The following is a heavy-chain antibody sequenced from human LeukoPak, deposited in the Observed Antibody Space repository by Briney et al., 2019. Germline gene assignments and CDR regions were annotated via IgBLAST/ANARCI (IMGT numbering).Heavy chain of an antibody. CDR2: ISYDGSNK. Sequence: GGSLRLSCAASGFTFSSYAMHWVRQAPGKGLEWVAVISYDGSNKYYADSVKGRFTISRDNSKNTLYPQMNSLRAEDTAVYYCARDRGGATITVGFDYWGQGTLVTVSS. CDR3: ARDRGGATITVGFDY. J-gene: IGHJ4*02. CDR1: GFTFSSYA. V-gene: IGHV3-30*04. D-gene: IGHD5-12*01.